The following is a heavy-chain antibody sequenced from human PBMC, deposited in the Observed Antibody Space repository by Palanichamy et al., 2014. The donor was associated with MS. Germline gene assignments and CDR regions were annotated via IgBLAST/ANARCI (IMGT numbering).Heavy chain of an antibody. CDR2: IYTSGST. Sequence: QVQLQESGPGLVKPSQTLSLTCTVSGGSISSGGYYWSWIRQPAGKGLEWIGRIYTSGSTNYNPSLKSRVTISVHTSKNQFSLKLSSVIAADTAVYYCARWAGMGGYYFDYWGQGTQVTVSS. V-gene: IGHV4-61*02. CDR1: GGSISSGGYY. CDR3: ARWAGMGGYYFDY. J-gene: IGHJ4*02.